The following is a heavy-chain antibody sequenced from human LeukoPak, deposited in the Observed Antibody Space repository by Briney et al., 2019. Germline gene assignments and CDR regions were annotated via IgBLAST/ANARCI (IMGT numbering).Heavy chain of an antibody. V-gene: IGHV3-11*06. J-gene: IGHJ4*02. D-gene: IGHD2-2*01. CDR1: GFTFSDYY. CDR3: ARSCSSTSCPFDY. CDR2: ISSSSSYT. Sequence: GGSLRLSCAASGFTFSDYYMSWIRQAPGKGLEWVSYISSSSSYTNYADSVKGRFTISRDNAKNSLYLQMNSLRAEDTAVYYCARSCSSTSCPFDYWGRGTLVTVSS.